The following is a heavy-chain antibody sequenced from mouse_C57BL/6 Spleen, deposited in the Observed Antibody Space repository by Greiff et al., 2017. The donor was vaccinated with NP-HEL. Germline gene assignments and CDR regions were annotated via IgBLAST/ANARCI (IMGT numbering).Heavy chain of an antibody. Sequence: QVQLQQSGAELAKPGASVKLSCKASGYTFTSYWMHWVKQRPGQGLEWIGYINPSSGYTKYNQKFKDKATLTADKSSSTAYMQLSSLTYEDSAVYYCARGVRGSYYAMDYWGQGTSVTVSS. CDR3: ARGVRGSYYAMDY. CDR2: INPSSGYT. D-gene: IGHD3-2*02. J-gene: IGHJ4*01. V-gene: IGHV1-7*01. CDR1: GYTFTSYW.